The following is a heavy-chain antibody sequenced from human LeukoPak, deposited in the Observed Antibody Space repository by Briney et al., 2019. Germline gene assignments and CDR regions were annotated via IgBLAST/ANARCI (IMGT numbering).Heavy chain of an antibody. D-gene: IGHD3-10*01. Sequence: PGGSLRLSCAASGFTFSSYWMHWVRQAPGKGLEWVSAISGSGGSTYYADSVKGRFTISRDNSKNTLYLQMNSLRAEDTAVYYCARDRGSGSYYNQGIDYWGQGILVTVSS. J-gene: IGHJ4*02. CDR1: GFTFSSYW. CDR2: ISGSGGST. CDR3: ARDRGSGSYYNQGIDY. V-gene: IGHV3-23*01.